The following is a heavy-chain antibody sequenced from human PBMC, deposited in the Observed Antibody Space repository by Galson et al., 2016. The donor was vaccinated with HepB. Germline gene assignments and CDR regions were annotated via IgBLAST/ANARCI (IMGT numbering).Heavy chain of an antibody. CDR2: IWYDGSNK. CDR3: ARESSIAAAGVLDY. Sequence: SLRLSCAASGFTFSSHGMHWVRQAPGKGLEWVAVIWYDGSNKYYADSVKGRFTISRDNSKNTLYLQMNSLRAEDTAVYYCARESSIAAAGVLDYWGQGTLVTVSS. J-gene: IGHJ4*02. D-gene: IGHD6-13*01. V-gene: IGHV3-33*01. CDR1: GFTFSSHG.